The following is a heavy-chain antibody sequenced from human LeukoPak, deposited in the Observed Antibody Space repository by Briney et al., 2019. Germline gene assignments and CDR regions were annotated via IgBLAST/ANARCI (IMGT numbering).Heavy chain of an antibody. D-gene: IGHD1-26*01. V-gene: IGHV1-69*04. J-gene: IGHJ6*01. CDR2: VIPVIGIT. CDR1: GGTLRRYG. CDR3: SRASGGLVGAMESEYHQYAMDV. Sequence: APLKVSCKASGGTLRRYGINWVRQTPGQGLEWIGKVIPVIGITHYAQRFQGRVTLTAEKDTSTVDMELTSLRFEDTAVYYCSRASGGLVGAMESEYHQYAMDVWGGGTTVSVFS.